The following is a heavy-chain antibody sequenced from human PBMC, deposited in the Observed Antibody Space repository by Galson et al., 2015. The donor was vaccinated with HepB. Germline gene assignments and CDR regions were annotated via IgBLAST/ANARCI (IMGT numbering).Heavy chain of an antibody. CDR3: AKNRGHWLGTKTYCSSTSCYNGADAFDI. J-gene: IGHJ3*02. Sequence: SLRLSCAASGFTFSSYAMSWVRQAPGKGLDWVKAVSGSGGSTYYVDSVKGRFTISRDNSKNTLYLQMNSLRAEDTAVYYCAKNRGHWLGTKTYCSSTSCYNGADAFDIWGQGTMVTVSS. CDR2: VSGSGGST. CDR1: GFTFSSYA. V-gene: IGHV3-23*01. D-gene: IGHD2-2*01.